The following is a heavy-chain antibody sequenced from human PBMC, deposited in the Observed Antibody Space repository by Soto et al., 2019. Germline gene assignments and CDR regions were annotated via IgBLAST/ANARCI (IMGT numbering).Heavy chain of an antibody. J-gene: IGHJ5*02. CDR2: IYHSGST. V-gene: IGHV4-39*07. D-gene: IGHD6-19*01. CDR1: GGSISSSTYY. CDR3: ARGGIAVAGTGYNWFDP. Sequence: TSETLSLTCTVSGGSISSSTYYWGWIRQPPGKGLEWIGSIYHSGSTYYNPSLKGRVTISVDRSKNQFSLKLSSVTAADTAVYYCARGGIAVAGTGYNWFDPWGQGTLVTVSS.